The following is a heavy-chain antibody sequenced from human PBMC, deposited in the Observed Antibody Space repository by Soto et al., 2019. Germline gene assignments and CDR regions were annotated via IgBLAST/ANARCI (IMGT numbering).Heavy chain of an antibody. Sequence: GGSLRLSRAASGDTFSSYAMSWVRQAPGKGLEWVSAISGSGGSTYYADSVKGRFTISRDNSKNTLYLQMNSLRAEDTAVYYCAKGARITMIVVALIDYWGQGTLVTVSS. D-gene: IGHD3-22*01. CDR2: ISGSGGST. V-gene: IGHV3-23*01. J-gene: IGHJ4*02. CDR1: GDTFSSYA. CDR3: AKGARITMIVVALIDY.